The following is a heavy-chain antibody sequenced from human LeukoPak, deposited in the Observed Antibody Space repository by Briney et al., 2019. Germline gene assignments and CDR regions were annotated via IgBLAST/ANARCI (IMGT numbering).Heavy chain of an antibody. D-gene: IGHD6-13*01. Sequence: PGGSLRLSCAASGFTFSTYEMNWVRQAPGKGLEWVSYISSSGSTIYYADSVKGRFTISRDNAKNSLSLHMNSLRAEDTAVYYCARDRRIVAAGNYYYYMDVWGKGTTVTISS. CDR1: GFTFSTYE. CDR2: ISSSGSTI. J-gene: IGHJ6*03. CDR3: ARDRRIVAAGNYYYYMDV. V-gene: IGHV3-48*03.